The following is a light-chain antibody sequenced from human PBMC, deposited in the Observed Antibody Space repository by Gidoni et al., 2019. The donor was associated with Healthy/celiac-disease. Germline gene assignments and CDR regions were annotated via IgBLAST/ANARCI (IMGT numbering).Light chain of an antibody. CDR1: QSVLYSSNNTTY. V-gene: IGKV4-1*01. J-gene: IGKJ1*01. CDR3: HHYDDNPRT. CDR2: WAS. Sequence: DIVMTQSPASLPASLGERATIHCKSSQSVLYSSNNTTYVGWYQQKPGQPPKLLISWASTRASGVPDRFSGSGSGTDFTLTISSLEAEDVAVYYCHHYDDNPRTFGQXTKVEIK.